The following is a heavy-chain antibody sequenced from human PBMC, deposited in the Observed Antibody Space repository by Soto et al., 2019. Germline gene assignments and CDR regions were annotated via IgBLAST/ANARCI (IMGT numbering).Heavy chain of an antibody. CDR1: GFTFSDHY. V-gene: IGHV3-72*01. J-gene: IGHJ4*02. Sequence: EVQLVESGGGLVQPGGSLRLSCAASGFTFSDHYMNWFRQAPGKGLEWLGRTRNKPNSYTTGYAASVNGRFAISRDDSKKLLFLQMNSLKTEDTAVYYCARETCTNGVCYIDYWGQGTQVTVSS. D-gene: IGHD2-8*01. CDR2: TRNKPNSYTT. CDR3: ARETCTNGVCYIDY.